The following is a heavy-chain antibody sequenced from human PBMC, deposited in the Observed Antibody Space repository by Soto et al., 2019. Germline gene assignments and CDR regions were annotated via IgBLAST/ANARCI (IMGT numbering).Heavy chain of an antibody. CDR1: GYTFTSYA. CDR2: INAGNGNT. J-gene: IGHJ4*02. D-gene: IGHD2-2*01. CDR3: ARGGCSSTSCYVIY. Sequence: GASVKVSCKASGYTFTSYAMHWVRQAPGQRLEWMGWINAGNGNTKYSQKFQGRVTITRDTSASTAYMELSSLRSEDTAVYYCARGGCSSTSCYVIYWGQGTPVTVSS. V-gene: IGHV1-3*01.